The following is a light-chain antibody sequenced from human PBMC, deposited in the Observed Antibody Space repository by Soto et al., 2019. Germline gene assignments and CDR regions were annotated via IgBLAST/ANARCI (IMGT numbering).Light chain of an antibody. CDR2: EGS. V-gene: IGLV2-23*01. Sequence: HSVLTQPASVSGSPGQSITIACTGTSSDVGSYIFVSWFQQHPGKAPKLMIYEGSKRPSGVSNRFSGSKSGNTASLTISGLQAEDEADYYCCSYAGSSTYVFGTGTKVTV. CDR3: CSYAGSSTYV. CDR1: SSDVGSYIF. J-gene: IGLJ1*01.